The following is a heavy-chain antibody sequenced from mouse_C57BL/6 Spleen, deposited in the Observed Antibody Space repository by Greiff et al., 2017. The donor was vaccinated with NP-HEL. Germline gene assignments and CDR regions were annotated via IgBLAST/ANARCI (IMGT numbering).Heavy chain of an antibody. J-gene: IGHJ3*01. CDR1: GFSFNTYA. CDR2: IRSKSNDYAT. V-gene: IGHV10-1*01. CDR3: VSDASWFAY. Sequence: DVHLVESGGGLVQPKGSLKLSCAASGFSFNTYAMNWVRQAPGKGLEWVARIRSKSNDYATYYADSVKDRFTISRDDSESMLYLQMNNLKTEDTAMYYCVSDASWFAYWGQGTLVTVSA.